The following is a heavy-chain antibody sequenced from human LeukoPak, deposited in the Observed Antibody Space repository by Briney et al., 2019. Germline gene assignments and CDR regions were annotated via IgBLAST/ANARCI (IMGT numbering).Heavy chain of an antibody. CDR1: GGSFSGYY. J-gene: IGHJ4*02. D-gene: IGHD6-19*01. Sequence: SETLSLTCAVYGGSFSGYYWSWIRPPPGNGLELIGEINHSRSTNYNPSLKRRVTISVHTSKNQFSLKLSSVTAADTAVYYCARGGGLVRYYFDYWGQGTLVTVSS. V-gene: IGHV4-34*01. CDR2: INHSRST. CDR3: ARGGGLVRYYFDY.